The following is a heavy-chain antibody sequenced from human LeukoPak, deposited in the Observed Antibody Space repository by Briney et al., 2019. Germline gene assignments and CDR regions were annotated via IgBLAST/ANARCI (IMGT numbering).Heavy chain of an antibody. V-gene: IGHV3-72*01. Sequence: GGSLRLSCAASGFTFSDHAMDWVRQAPGKGLEWVGRIRNKANSYTTEYAASVQGRFTVSRDDSKNSLCLQMNSMRTEDTAVYYCTRLVGANDWGQGTLVTVSS. J-gene: IGHJ4*02. CDR2: IRNKANSYTT. CDR1: GFTFSDHA. CDR3: TRLVGAND. D-gene: IGHD1-26*01.